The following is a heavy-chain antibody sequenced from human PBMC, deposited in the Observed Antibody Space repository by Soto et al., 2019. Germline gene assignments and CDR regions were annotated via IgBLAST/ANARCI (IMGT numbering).Heavy chain of an antibody. CDR1: GGSFTSNNW. J-gene: IGHJ3*02. Sequence: SETLSLTCAVSGGSFTSNNWWTWVRQPPGKGLEWIGYIYCSGSTNYSPSLKSRVSISVDTSKNQFSLKVRSLTAADTAVYYCARVSHTANFVGAFDIWGQGAMVTVSS. D-gene: IGHD5-18*01. V-gene: IGHV4-4*02. CDR3: ARVSHTANFVGAFDI. CDR2: IYCSGST.